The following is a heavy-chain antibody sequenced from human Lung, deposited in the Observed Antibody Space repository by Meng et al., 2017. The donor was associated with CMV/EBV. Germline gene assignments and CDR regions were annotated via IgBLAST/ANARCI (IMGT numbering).Heavy chain of an antibody. D-gene: IGHD3-9*01. Sequence: GESLKISCAASGFTFSSYSMNWVRQAPGKGLEWVSYIRSSSSTIYYADSVKGRFTISRDNDKTSLYQQMNSLRAEDTAVYYCEKDFNWLYVFDYWGQGTGVNGAS. CDR3: EKDFNWLYVFDY. J-gene: IGHJ4*02. CDR2: IRSSSSTI. V-gene: IGHV3-48*04. CDR1: GFTFSSYS.